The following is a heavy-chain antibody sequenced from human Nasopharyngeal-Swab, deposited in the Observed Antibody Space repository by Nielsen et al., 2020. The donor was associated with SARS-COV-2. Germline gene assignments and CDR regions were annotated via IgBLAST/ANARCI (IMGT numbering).Heavy chain of an antibody. D-gene: IGHD3-22*01. J-gene: IGHJ4*02. CDR1: GFTFRTNT. Sequence: GGSLRLSCVASGFTFRTNTMSWVRQAPGKGLEWVSAMNAYGDTNYADSVKGRFTVSRDNSKNTLFLQMNSLRAGDTAVYYCAKAITDIGYYLPFDYWGQGALVTVSS. CDR3: AKAITDIGYYLPFDY. V-gene: IGHV3-23*01. CDR2: MNAYGDT.